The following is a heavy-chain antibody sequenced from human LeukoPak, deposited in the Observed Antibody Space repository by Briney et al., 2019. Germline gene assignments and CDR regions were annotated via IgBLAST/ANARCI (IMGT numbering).Heavy chain of an antibody. CDR1: GFTFSSYE. CDR3: ARINIRWFDP. J-gene: IGHJ5*02. D-gene: IGHD3-10*01. V-gene: IGHV3-48*03. CDR2: IGSGGSTI. Sequence: PGGSLRLSCAASGFTFSSYEMNWVRQAPGKGLEWISYIGSGGSTIYNADSVKGRFTISRDNAKNPLYLQMNSLRAEDTAVYYCARINIRWFDPWGQGTLVTVSS.